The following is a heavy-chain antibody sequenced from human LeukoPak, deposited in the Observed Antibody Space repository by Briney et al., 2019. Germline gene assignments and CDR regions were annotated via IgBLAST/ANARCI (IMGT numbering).Heavy chain of an antibody. Sequence: ASVKVSCKASGYTFTSYYMHWARQAPGQGLEWMGIINPSGGSTSYAQKFQGRVTMTRDMSTSTVYMELSSLRAEDTAVYYCAKDWYSSGWYPLYYFDYWGQGTLVTVSS. J-gene: IGHJ4*02. D-gene: IGHD6-19*01. V-gene: IGHV1-46*01. CDR2: INPSGGST. CDR1: GYTFTSYY. CDR3: AKDWYSSGWYPLYYFDY.